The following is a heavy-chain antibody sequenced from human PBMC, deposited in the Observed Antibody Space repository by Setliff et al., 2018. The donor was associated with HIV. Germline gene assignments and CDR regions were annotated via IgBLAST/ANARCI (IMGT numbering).Heavy chain of an antibody. CDR1: GYFISSGYY. D-gene: IGHD4-17*01. V-gene: IGHV4-38-2*01. J-gene: IGHJ4*02. CDR2: LSHVGGT. CDR3: ARQLTTLDYFDY. Sequence: SETLSLTCAVSGYFISSGYYWGWIRQPPGKGLEWIGSLSHVGGTYYNPSLKSRVTISIDTSMNQFSLRLTSVTAADTAVCYCARQLTTLDYFDYWGQGTLVTVSS.